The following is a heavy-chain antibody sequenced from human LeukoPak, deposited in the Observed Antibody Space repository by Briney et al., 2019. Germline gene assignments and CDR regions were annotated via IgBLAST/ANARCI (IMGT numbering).Heavy chain of an antibody. Sequence: PGGSLRLSCAASGFTFSNYVFHWVRQARGKGLEWVAYISHDGKTIYYADSVKGRFIISRDNSKNTVAFQMNSLRTEDTAVYYCVRDGGPNYDHWGQGTLVIVSS. V-gene: IGHV3-30*04. CDR1: GFTFSNYV. J-gene: IGHJ4*02. CDR2: ISHDGKTI. D-gene: IGHD3-16*01. CDR3: VRDGGPNYDH.